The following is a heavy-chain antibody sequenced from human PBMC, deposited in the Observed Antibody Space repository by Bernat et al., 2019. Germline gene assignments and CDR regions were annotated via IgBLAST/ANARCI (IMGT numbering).Heavy chain of an antibody. J-gene: IGHJ6*03. CDR3: ARAPSAYYMDV. Sequence: QVQLVESGGGLVKPGGSLRLSCAASGFTFSDYYMSWIRQAPGKGLEWVAVIWYDGSNKYYADSVKGRFTISRDNSKNTLYLQMNSLRAEDTAVDYCARAPSAYYMDVWGKGTTVTVSS. CDR2: IWYDGSNK. CDR1: GFTFSDYY. V-gene: IGHV3-33*08.